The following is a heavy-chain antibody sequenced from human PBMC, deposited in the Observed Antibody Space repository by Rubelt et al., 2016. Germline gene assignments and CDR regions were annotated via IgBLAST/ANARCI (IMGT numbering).Heavy chain of an antibody. CDR1: GFTFGSPW. CDR3: ARELAEHAFDI. CDR2: ISYDGSNK. D-gene: IGHD1-14*01. J-gene: IGHJ3*02. Sequence: VQLVESGGGLVQPGASLRLSCAASGFTFGSPWMSWVRQAPGKGLEWVAVISYDGSNKYYADSVKGRFTISRDNSKNTLFLQMNSLRAEETAVYYCARELAEHAFDIWGQGTMVTVSS. V-gene: IGHV3-30*03.